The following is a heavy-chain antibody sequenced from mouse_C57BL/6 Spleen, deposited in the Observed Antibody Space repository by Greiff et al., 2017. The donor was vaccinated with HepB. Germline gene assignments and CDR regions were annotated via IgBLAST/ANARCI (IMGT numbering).Heavy chain of an antibody. Sequence: VQLQQPGAELVKPGASVKLSCKASGYTFTSYWMHWVKQRPGRGLEWIGRIDPNSGGTKYNEKFKSKATLTVDKPSSTAYMQLSRLTSEDSAVYYCARQCSTTVVDWFAYWGQGTLVTVSA. CDR3: ARQCSTTVVDWFAY. J-gene: IGHJ3*01. CDR1: GYTFTSYW. V-gene: IGHV1-72*01. CDR2: IDPNSGGT. D-gene: IGHD1-1*01.